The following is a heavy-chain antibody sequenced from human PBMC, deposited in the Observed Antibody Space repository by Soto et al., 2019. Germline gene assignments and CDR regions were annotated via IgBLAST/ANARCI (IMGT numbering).Heavy chain of an antibody. V-gene: IGHV4-39*01. CDR1: GGSISSSSYY. CDR2: IYYSGST. Sequence: QLQLQESGPGLVKPSETLSLTCTVSGGSISSSSYYWGWIRQPPGKGLEWIGSIYYSGSTYYNPSLKRRVTISVDTSKNQFSLKLSSVTAADTAVYYCARLQKSKYYYDSSGTFDYWGQGTLVTVSS. CDR3: ARLQKSKYYYDSSGTFDY. D-gene: IGHD3-22*01. J-gene: IGHJ4*02.